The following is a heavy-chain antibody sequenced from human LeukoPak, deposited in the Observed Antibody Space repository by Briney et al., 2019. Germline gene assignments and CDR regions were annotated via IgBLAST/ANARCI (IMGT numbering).Heavy chain of an antibody. CDR3: AXAGXGLY. Sequence: LSCAASGFSFSSXXMNWVRQAPGKXLEWVSYISSSSSTIYYADSVKGRFTISRDNAKNSLYLQMNSLRDEDTAVYYCAXAGXGLYWGQGTLVTVSS. V-gene: IGHV3-48*02. CDR1: GFSFSSXX. J-gene: IGHJ4*02. CDR2: ISSSSSTI. D-gene: IGHD6-19*01.